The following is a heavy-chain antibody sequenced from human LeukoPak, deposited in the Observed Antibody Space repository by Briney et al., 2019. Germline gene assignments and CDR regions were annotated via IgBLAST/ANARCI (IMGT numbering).Heavy chain of an antibody. D-gene: IGHD1-26*01. CDR3: ARVGGVGATTLDY. J-gene: IGHJ4*02. CDR2: IGSSSSYI. CDR1: GFTFSSYS. Sequence: GGSLRLSCAASGFTFSSYSMNWVRQAPGKGLEWVSSIGSSSSYIYYANSVKGRFTISRDNAKNSLYLQMNSLRAEDTAVYYCARVGGVGATTLDYWGQGTLVTVSS. V-gene: IGHV3-21*01.